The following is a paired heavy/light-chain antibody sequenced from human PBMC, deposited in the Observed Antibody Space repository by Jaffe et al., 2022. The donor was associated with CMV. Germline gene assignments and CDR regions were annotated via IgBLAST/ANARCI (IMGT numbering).Light chain of an antibody. Sequence: DIVMTQSPLSLPVTPGESASISCRSSQSLLHSNGKQYLDWYLQKPGQSPQLLIHLGSNRASGVPDRFSGSGSGSDFTLKISRVEAEDVGVYYCMQALQIPFTFGPGTRVDIK. CDR2: LGS. CDR3: MQALQIPFT. CDR1: QSLLHSNGKQY. V-gene: IGKV2-28*01. J-gene: IGKJ3*01.
Heavy chain of an antibody. CDR2: ISCYNGDT. V-gene: IGHV1-18*04. J-gene: IGHJ4*02. Sequence: QVQLVQSGTEVKKPGASVKVACKASGYTFRNHGITWVRQAPGQGLEWMGWISCYNGDTHYAQKVQARLTLTTETSTSTAYMDLRSLGSDDTAIYYCARDFSNTGGYHQELDYWGQGTLVTVSS. D-gene: IGHD1-26*01. CDR1: GYTFRNHG. CDR3: ARDFSNTGGYHQELDY.